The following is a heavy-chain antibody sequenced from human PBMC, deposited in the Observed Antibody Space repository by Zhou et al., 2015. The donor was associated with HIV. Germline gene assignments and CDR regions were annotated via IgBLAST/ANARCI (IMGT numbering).Heavy chain of an antibody. CDR2: IIPIFGTA. J-gene: IGHJ5*02. Sequence: QVQLVQSGAEVKKPGSSVKVSCKASGGTFSSYAISWVRQAPGQGLEWMGGIIPIFGTANYAQKFQGRVTITADESTSTAYMELSSLRSEDTAVYYCARGSYYGDYVSPWFDPWGQGTLVTVSS. CDR3: ARGSYYGDYVSPWFDP. V-gene: IGHV1-69*01. D-gene: IGHD4-17*01. CDR1: GGTFSSYA.